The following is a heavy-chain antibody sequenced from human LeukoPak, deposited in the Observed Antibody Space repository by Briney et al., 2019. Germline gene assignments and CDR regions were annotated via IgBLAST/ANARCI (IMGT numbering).Heavy chain of an antibody. Sequence: GGSLRLSCAASGFTFSSYWMHWVRHAPGKGLVWVSRINSDGSSTSYAGSVKGRFTISRDNAKNTLYLQMNSLRAEDTAVYYCARPRGPGSGGNWFDPWGQGTLVTVSS. D-gene: IGHD3-10*01. V-gene: IGHV3-74*01. CDR3: ARPRGPGSGGNWFDP. CDR2: INSDGSST. J-gene: IGHJ5*02. CDR1: GFTFSSYW.